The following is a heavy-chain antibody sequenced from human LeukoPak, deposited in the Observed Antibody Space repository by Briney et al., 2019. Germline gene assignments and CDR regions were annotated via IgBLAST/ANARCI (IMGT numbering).Heavy chain of an antibody. V-gene: IGHV4-39*01. CDR3: ARIPSITMIVVN. J-gene: IGHJ4*02. D-gene: IGHD3-22*01. CDR2: IYYSGST. CDR1: GGSISSNNYY. Sequence: PSETLSLTCTVSGGSISSNNYYWGWIRQPPGKGLEWSGSIYYSGSTYYNPSLKSRVTISVDTSKNQFPLKLSSVTAADTAVYYCARIPSITMIVVNWGQGTLVTVSS.